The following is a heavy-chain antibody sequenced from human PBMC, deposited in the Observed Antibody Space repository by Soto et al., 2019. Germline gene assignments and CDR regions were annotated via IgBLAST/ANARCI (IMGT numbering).Heavy chain of an antibody. CDR2: IYYSGST. Sequence: QVQLQESGPGLVKPSETLSLTCTVSGGSISSYYWSWIRQPPRKGLEWIGYIYYSGSTNYDPSLKSRVTISVDTSKNQVSLTMSSVTAADTDVYYCSRDLNGGSDLWGQGTLVTVSS. V-gene: IGHV4-59*01. D-gene: IGHD2-15*01. CDR3: SRDLNGGSDL. J-gene: IGHJ4*02. CDR1: GGSISSYY.